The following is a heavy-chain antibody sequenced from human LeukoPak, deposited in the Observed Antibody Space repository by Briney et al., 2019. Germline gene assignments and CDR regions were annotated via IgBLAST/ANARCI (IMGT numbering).Heavy chain of an antibody. CDR3: ARHTALGSPLHY. J-gene: IGHJ4*02. CDR1: GGSISSSAYN. Sequence: SETLSLTCTVSGGSISSSAYNWGWIRQPPGKGLEWIGSIYYTGSTYYNPSLKTRVTISVDTSKNQFSLKLSSVTAADTAVYYCARHTALGSPLHYWGQGTLVTVSS. D-gene: IGHD5-18*01. CDR2: IYYTGST. V-gene: IGHV4-39*01.